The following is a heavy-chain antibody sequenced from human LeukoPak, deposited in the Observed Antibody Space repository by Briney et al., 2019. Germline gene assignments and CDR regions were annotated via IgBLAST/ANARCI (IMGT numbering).Heavy chain of an antibody. V-gene: IGHV3-23*01. J-gene: IGHJ5*02. CDR3: ATDLIHYYASGAKT. D-gene: IGHD3-10*01. Sequence: GGSLRLSCAASGFTFSTYGMAWVRQAPGKGLEWVSSISAGGGATYYADSVKGRFTISRDNSKNTLFLQMNSLRAEDTAVYYCATDLIHYYASGAKTWGQGTLVTVSS. CDR2: ISAGGGAT. CDR1: GFTFSTYG.